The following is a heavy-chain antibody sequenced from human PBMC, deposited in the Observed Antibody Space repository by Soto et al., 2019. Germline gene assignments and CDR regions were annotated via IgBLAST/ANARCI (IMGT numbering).Heavy chain of an antibody. J-gene: IGHJ4*02. D-gene: IGHD5-18*01. Sequence: GGSLRLSCAASGFTFTTYAMTWVRQAPGKGLEWVSFIYSSGSTYYADSVKGRFTISRDNFKNTLYLQMNSLRAEDTAVYYCARGYSYTQPVFDYWGLGTLVTVSS. CDR2: IYSSGST. V-gene: IGHV3-23*05. CDR3: ARGYSYTQPVFDY. CDR1: GFTFTTYA.